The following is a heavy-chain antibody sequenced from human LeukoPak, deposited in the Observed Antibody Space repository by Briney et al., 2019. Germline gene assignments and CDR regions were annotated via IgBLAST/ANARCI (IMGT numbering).Heavy chain of an antibody. Sequence: ASVKVSCKTSGYSFTSHGISWVRQAPGQGLEWMGWISAYNGNTNYPQKLQGRVTMTTDTSTSTAYMELRSLRSDDTAVYYCARDLGTTILTYWGQGTLVTVSS. J-gene: IGHJ4*02. CDR2: ISAYNGNT. V-gene: IGHV1-18*01. D-gene: IGHD3-9*01. CDR1: GYSFTSHG. CDR3: ARDLGTTILTY.